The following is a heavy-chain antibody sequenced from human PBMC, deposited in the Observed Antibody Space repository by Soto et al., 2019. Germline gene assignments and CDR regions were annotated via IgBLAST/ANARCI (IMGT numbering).Heavy chain of an antibody. D-gene: IGHD1-26*01. V-gene: IGHV1-69*04. CDR1: GDTFNSYT. Sequence: SVNVSCKSSGDTFNSYTIRWVRQAPGLGLEWIGRIIHILVIANFSLQFHGRVTITADKFTSTAYMVLFSLSSEDTAVYYCARDRSVAATTTIYDFQNWS. J-gene: IGHJ1*01. CDR3: ARDRSVAATTTIYDFQN. CDR2: IIHILVIA.